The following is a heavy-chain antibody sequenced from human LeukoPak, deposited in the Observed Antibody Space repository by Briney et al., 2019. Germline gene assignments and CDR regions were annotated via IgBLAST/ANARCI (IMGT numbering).Heavy chain of an antibody. CDR1: GYTFTSYD. CDR3: ARFRRTSWFGELLPYGMDV. CDR2: MNPNSGNT. J-gene: IGHJ6*02. V-gene: IGHV1-8*01. Sequence: ASVEVSCKASGYTFTSYDINWVRQATGQGLEWMGWMNPNSGNTGYAQKFQGRVTMTRNTSISTAYMELSSLRSEDTAVYYCARFRRTSWFGELLPYGMDVWGQGTTVTVSS. D-gene: IGHD3-10*01.